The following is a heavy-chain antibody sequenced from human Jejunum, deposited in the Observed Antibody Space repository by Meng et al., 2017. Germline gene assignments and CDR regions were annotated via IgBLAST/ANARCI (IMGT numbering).Heavy chain of an antibody. CDR2: ISSSGSTK. V-gene: IGHV3-11*01. CDR1: GFTFSDYY. Sequence: QVQLVESGGGLVKPGGSLTLSCVASGFTFSDYYMTWVRQAPGKGLEEISYISSSGSTKFYADSVKGRFTISRDNSKNTLYLQMNSLRDDDTAVYYCAKRSWGGEYYFDYWGLGTLVTVSS. CDR3: AKRSWGGEYYFDY. J-gene: IGHJ4*02. D-gene: IGHD3-10*01.